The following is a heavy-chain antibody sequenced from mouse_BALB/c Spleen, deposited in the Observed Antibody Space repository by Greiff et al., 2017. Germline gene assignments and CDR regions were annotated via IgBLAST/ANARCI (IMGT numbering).Heavy chain of an antibody. J-gene: IGHJ3*01. CDR1: GFSLTSYG. Sequence: VQLQQSGPGLVQPSQSLSITCTVSGFSLTSYGVHWVRQSPGKGLEWLGVIWRGGSTDYNAAFISRLSISKDNSKSQVFFKMNSLQANDTAIYYCASPTATYWGQGTLVTVSA. CDR3: ASPTATY. CDR2: IWRGGST. V-gene: IGHV2-2*02. D-gene: IGHD1-2*01.